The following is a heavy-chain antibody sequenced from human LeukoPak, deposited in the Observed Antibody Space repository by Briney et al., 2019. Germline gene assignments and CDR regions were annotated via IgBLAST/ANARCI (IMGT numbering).Heavy chain of an antibody. CDR1: GFTFNNYG. J-gene: IGHJ4*02. CDR2: ISYDGSNK. CDR3: ARLTELLAAAGTIDY. Sequence: GGSLRLSCAASGFTFNNYGVHWVRQAPGKGLEWVAVISYDGSNKYYADSVKGRFTISRDNAKNSLYLQMNSLRAEDTAVYYCARLTELLAAAGTIDYWGQGTLVTVSS. V-gene: IGHV3-30*03. D-gene: IGHD6-13*01.